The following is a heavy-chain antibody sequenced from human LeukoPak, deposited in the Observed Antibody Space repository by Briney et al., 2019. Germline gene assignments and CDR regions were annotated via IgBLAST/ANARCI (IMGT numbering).Heavy chain of an antibody. V-gene: IGHV3-48*01. J-gene: IGHJ4*02. D-gene: IGHD1-14*01. CDR2: ISSSSSRI. Sequence: GGSLRLSCAASGFTFSNYAMHWVRQTPGKGLEWVSYISSSSSRIYYADSVKGRFTISRDNAKNSVYLQMNSLRGEDTAVYYCTRETGYYFDYWGQGTLVTVSS. CDR3: TRETGYYFDY. CDR1: GFTFSNYA.